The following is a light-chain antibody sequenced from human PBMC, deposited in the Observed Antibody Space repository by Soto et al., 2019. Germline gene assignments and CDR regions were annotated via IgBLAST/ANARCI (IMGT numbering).Light chain of an antibody. CDR1: QSVSSY. Sequence: EIILTQSPATLSLSPGERATLSCRASQSVSSYLAWYQHKPGQAPRLLIYDASTRATGIPARFSGSGSGTDFTLTISSLEPEDFAVYYCQQRSTPLTFGGGTNVEIK. CDR3: QQRSTPLT. CDR2: DAS. V-gene: IGKV3-11*01. J-gene: IGKJ4*01.